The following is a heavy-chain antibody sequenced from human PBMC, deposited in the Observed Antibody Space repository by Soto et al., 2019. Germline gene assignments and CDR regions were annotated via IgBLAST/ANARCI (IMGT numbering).Heavy chain of an antibody. V-gene: IGHV4-4*07. CDR3: AWESGENWSYEAS. Sequence: QVQLQESGPGRVKPSETLSLTCSVSGGSITDYSWNWIRQSAGKGLEWFGRISATGKNQVNPSLQSRVTMSLDKSTNQFSLKLPSVTAADTAVYYCAWESGENWSYEASWGQGTLVTVSS. CDR2: ISATGKN. CDR1: GGSITDYS. J-gene: IGHJ5*02. D-gene: IGHD1-7*01.